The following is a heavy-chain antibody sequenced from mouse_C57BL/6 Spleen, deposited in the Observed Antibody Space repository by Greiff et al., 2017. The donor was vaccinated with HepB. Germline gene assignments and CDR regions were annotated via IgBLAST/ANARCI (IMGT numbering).Heavy chain of an antibody. Sequence: VQLQQSGPELVKPGASVKISCKASGYTFTDYYMNWVKQSHGKSLEWIGDINPNNGGTSYNQKFKGKATLTVDKSSSTAYIELRSLTSEDSAVYYCARRNHYYGSSYWYFDVWGTGTTVTVSS. CDR3: ARRNHYYGSSYWYFDV. CDR2: INPNNGGT. J-gene: IGHJ1*03. D-gene: IGHD1-1*01. V-gene: IGHV1-26*01. CDR1: GYTFTDYY.